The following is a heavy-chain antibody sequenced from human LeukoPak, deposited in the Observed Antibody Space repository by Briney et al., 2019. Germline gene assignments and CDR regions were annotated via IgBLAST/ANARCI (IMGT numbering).Heavy chain of an antibody. CDR2: ISPNSADI. CDR1: GFTFSSYA. J-gene: IGHJ4*02. Sequence: GGSLRLSCAASGFTFSSYAMSWVRQAPGKGLEWVSYISPNSADIKYADSVKGRFTISRDNTKKSIYLHLSSLRPEDTAVYYCSRDPRRLDYWGQGALVAVSS. CDR3: SRDPRRLDY. V-gene: IGHV3-21*05.